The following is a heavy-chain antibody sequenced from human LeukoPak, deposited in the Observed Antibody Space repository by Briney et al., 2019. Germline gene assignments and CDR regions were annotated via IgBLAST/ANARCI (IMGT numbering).Heavy chain of an antibody. V-gene: IGHV3-15*07. J-gene: IGHJ3*02. Sequence: PGGSLRLSCAASGFTFSNAWMNWVRQAPGKGLEWVGRIKSKTDGGTTDYAAPVKGRFTISRDNAQKSLWLQMNSLRVEDTAVYYCARGPGDFDASDIWGQGTMVTVSS. CDR2: IKSKTDGGTT. D-gene: IGHD1-14*01. CDR3: ARGPGDFDASDI. CDR1: GFTFSNAW.